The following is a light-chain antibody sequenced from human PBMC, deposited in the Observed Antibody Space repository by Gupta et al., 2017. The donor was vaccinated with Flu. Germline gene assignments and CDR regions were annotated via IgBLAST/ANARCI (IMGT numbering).Light chain of an antibody. J-gene: IGKJ1*01. CDR3: QHRENSPST. CDR1: QHDRNKY. Sequence: RQHDRNKYLEWYPQTPGKAPMLVIYDSSRGARGVPDRFSGSGYGTEFTLTISRRQPEDFAKYYCQHRENSPSTFGQGTXVEIK. V-gene: IGKV3D-20*01. CDR2: DSS.